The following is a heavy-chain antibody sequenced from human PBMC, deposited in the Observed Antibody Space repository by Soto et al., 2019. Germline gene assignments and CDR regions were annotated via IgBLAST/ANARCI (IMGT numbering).Heavy chain of an antibody. J-gene: IGHJ6*02. CDR2: IYHSGST. CDR3: ASKTGGYCSGGSCYWRLVYSSYYYGMDV. Sequence: PSETLSLTSAVSGDSISSSNWWSWVRQPPGKGLEWIGEIYHSGSTNYNPSLKSRVTISVDKSKNQFSLKLSSVTAADTAVYYCASKTGGYCSGGSCYWRLVYSSYYYGMDVWGQGTTVTVSS. D-gene: IGHD2-15*01. V-gene: IGHV4-4*02. CDR1: GDSISSSNW.